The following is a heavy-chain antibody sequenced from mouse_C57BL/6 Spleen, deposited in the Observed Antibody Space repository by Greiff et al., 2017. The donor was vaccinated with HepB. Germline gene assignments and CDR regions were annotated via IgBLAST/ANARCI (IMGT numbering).Heavy chain of an antibody. CDR1: GYTFTSYW. J-gene: IGHJ4*01. CDR2: IDPNRGGT. D-gene: IGHD2-3*01. V-gene: IGHV1-72*01. CDR3: ARSVYDGYYAYAMDY. Sequence: VQLQQPGAELVKPGASVKLSCKASGYTFTSYWMHWVKQRPARGLEWIGRIDPNRGGTKYNEKYKSKATLTVDKPSSTAYMQLSSLTSEDSAVSYCARSVYDGYYAYAMDYWGQGTSVTVSS.